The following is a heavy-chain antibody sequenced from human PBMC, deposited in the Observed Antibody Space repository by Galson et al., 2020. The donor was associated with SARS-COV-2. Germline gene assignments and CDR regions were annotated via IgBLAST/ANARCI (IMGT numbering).Heavy chain of an antibody. J-gene: IGHJ4*02. CDR2: IWYDGSNK. CDR3: AKDRRIAVAATRYYFDY. D-gene: IGHD6-19*01. V-gene: IGHV3-33*06. CDR1: GFTFSSYG. Sequence: GESLKISCAASGFTFSSYGMHWVRQAPGKGLEWVAVIWYDGSNKYYADSVKGRFTISRDNSKNTLYLQMNSLRAEDTAVYYCAKDRRIAVAATRYYFDYWGQVTLVTVSS.